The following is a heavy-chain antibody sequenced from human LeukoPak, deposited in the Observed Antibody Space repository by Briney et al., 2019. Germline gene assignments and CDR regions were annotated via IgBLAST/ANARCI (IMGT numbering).Heavy chain of an antibody. CDR2: INHSGST. D-gene: IGHD3-10*01. CDR1: GGSFSGYY. CDR3: ARDHRSGSYYNRQGRFDP. V-gene: IGHV4-34*01. J-gene: IGHJ5*02. Sequence: SETLSLTCAVYGGSFSGYYWGWIRQPPGKGLEWIGEINHSGSTNYNPSLKSRVTISVDTSKNQFSLKLSSVTAADTAVYYCARDHRSGSYYNRQGRFDPWGQGTLVTVST.